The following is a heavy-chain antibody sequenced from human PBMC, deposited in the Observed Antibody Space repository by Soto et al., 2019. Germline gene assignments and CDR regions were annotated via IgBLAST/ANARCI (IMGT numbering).Heavy chain of an antibody. CDR1: GGTFSSYA. CDR2: SIPIFGTA. D-gene: IGHD6-25*01. Sequence: QVQLVQSGAEVKKPGSSVKVSCKASGGTFSSYAISWVRQAPGQGLEWMGGSIPIFGTANYAQKFQGRVTITADESTTTAYMELSSLRSEDTAVYYCARQGAALRDYYYGMDVWGQGTTVTVSS. CDR3: ARQGAALRDYYYGMDV. J-gene: IGHJ6*02. V-gene: IGHV1-69*12.